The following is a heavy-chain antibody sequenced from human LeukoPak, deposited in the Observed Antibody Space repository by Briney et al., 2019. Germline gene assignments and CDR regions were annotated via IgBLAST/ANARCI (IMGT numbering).Heavy chain of an antibody. CDR1: GGSISSGSYY. Sequence: SETLSLTCTVSGGSISSGSYYWSWIRQPAGKGLEWIGRIYTSGSTNYDPSLKSRVTISVDTSKNQFSLKLSSVTAADTAVYYCARDRPYYYDSSGRRYTWFDPWGQGTLVTVSS. CDR3: ARDRPYYYDSSGRRYTWFDP. D-gene: IGHD3-22*01. J-gene: IGHJ5*02. CDR2: IYTSGST. V-gene: IGHV4-61*02.